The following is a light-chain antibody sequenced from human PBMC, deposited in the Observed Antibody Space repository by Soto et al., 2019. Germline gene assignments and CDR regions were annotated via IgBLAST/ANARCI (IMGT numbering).Light chain of an antibody. J-gene: IGKJ1*01. CDR3: QQRSNWRGT. Sequence: EIVLTQSPATLSLSPGERATLSCRASQSVSSYLAWYQQKPGQAPRLLIYDASNSATGIPARFSGSGSGTDFTLTISSLEPEDFAVYYCQQRSNWRGTFGQGTKVDIK. CDR1: QSVSSY. V-gene: IGKV3-11*01. CDR2: DAS.